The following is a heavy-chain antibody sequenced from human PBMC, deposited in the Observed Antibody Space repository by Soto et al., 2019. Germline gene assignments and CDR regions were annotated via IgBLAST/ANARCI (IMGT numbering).Heavy chain of an antibody. Sequence: GGSLRLSCAASGFTFSTYWMNWVRQAPGKGLEWVANIKEDGSEKYYVGSVEGRFTISRDNARNSLYLQMNSLRAEDTAVYYCARELSFDYWGQGTQVTVSS. CDR1: GFTFSTYW. CDR3: ARELSFDY. J-gene: IGHJ4*02. V-gene: IGHV3-7*01. CDR2: IKEDGSEK.